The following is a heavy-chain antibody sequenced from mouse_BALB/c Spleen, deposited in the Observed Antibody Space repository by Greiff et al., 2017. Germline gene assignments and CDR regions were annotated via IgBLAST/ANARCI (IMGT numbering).Heavy chain of an antibody. D-gene: IGHD1-1*01. J-gene: IGHJ2*01. CDR1: GFTFSDYY. CDR3: ARDQGITTVVDPWFAY. V-gene: IGHV5-4*02. CDR2: ISDGGSYT. Sequence: EVKLVESGGGLVKPGGSLKLSCAASGFTFSDYYMYWVRQTPEKRLEWVATISDGGSYTYYPDSVKGRFTISRDNAKNNLYLQMSSLKSEDTALYCWARDQGITTVVDPWFAYWGQGTTLTVSS.